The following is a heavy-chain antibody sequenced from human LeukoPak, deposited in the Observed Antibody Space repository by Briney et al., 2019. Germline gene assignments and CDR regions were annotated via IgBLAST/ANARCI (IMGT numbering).Heavy chain of an antibody. J-gene: IGHJ3*02. CDR2: IRSKTNNYAT. V-gene: IGHV3-73*01. Sequence: GGSLKLSCAASGFTFSGSDIHWVRQASGKGLEWVGHIRSKTNNYATADAASVKGRFTFSRDDSKNTAYIQMNSLKTENTAVYYCTRHNYDRSGYGAFDIWGQGTMVTVSS. CDR1: GFTFSGSD. CDR3: TRHNYDRSGYGAFDI. D-gene: IGHD3-22*01.